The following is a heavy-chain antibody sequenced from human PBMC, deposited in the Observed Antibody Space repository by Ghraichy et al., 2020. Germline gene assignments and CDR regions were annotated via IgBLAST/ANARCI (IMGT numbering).Heavy chain of an antibody. V-gene: IGHV4-34*01. J-gene: IGHJ6*02. CDR3: ARGTPYYYGMDV. CDR1: GGSFSGYY. Sequence: ETLSLTCAVYGGSFSGYYWSWIRQPPGKGLEWIGEINHSGSTNYNPSLKSRVTISVDTSKNQFSLKLSSVTAADTAVYYCARGTPYYYGMDVWGQGTTVTVSS. D-gene: IGHD2-15*01. CDR2: INHSGST.